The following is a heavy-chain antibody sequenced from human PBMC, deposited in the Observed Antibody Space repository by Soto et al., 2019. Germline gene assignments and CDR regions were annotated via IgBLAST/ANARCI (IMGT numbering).Heavy chain of an antibody. CDR3: SSDYGSGSYRFDY. Sequence: QLQLQESGSGLVKPSQTLSLTCTVSGASISSGDYSWSWIRQPPGKGLEWIGYIYHSGRTVYNPSLKSRITISADRSKNQFSLKVTSVTAADTAVYYCSSDYGSGSYRFDYWGPGTLVTVSS. CDR1: GASISSGDYS. V-gene: IGHV4-30-2*01. J-gene: IGHJ4*02. CDR2: IYHSGRT. D-gene: IGHD3-10*01.